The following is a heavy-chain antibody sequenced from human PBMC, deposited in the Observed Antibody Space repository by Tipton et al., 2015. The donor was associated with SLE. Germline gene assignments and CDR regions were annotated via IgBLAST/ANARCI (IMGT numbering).Heavy chain of an antibody. V-gene: IGHV4-30-2*06. CDR1: GGSMSGGVYS. D-gene: IGHD4-23*01. CDR3: ARGEWELLPSGP. Sequence: TLSLTCAVSGGSMSGGVYSWNWIRQSPGKGLEWIGYIYHRGSTYYNPSLKSRVTISVDRSKNQFSLRLSSVTAADTAVYYCARGEWELLPSGPWGQGTLVTVSS. CDR2: IYHRGST. J-gene: IGHJ5*02.